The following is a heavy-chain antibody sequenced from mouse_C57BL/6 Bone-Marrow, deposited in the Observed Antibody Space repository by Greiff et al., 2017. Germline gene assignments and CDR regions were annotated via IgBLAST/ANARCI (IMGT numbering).Heavy chain of an antibody. CDR1: GYTFTSYW. CDR2: ITPSSGYT. CDR3: ARGKIYYPFDY. J-gene: IGHJ2*01. V-gene: IGHV1-7*01. Sequence: VQLVESGAELAKPGASVKLSCKASGYTFTSYWMHWVKQRPGQGLEWIGYITPSSGYTKYNQKFKDKATLTADKSSSTAYMQLCSLTYEDSAVYYCARGKIYYPFDYWGQGTTLTVSS. D-gene: IGHD1-1*01.